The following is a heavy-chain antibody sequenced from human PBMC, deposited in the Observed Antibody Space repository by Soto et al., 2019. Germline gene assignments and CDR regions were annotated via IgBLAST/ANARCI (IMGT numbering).Heavy chain of an antibody. CDR3: ARIQYGSGSYYHDAFDI. J-gene: IGHJ3*02. Sequence: PSETLSLTCTVSGGSISSYYWSWIRQPPGKGLEWIGYIYYSGSTNYNPSLKSRVTISVDTSKNQFSLKLSSVTAADTAVYYCARIQYGSGSYYHDAFDIWGQGTMVTVSS. D-gene: IGHD3-10*01. V-gene: IGHV4-59*12. CDR1: GGSISSYY. CDR2: IYYSGST.